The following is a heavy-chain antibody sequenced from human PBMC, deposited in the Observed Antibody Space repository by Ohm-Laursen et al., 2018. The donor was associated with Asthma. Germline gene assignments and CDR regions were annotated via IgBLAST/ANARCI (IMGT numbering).Heavy chain of an antibody. J-gene: IGHJ4*02. V-gene: IGHV3-72*01. CDR3: ASPTVTGY. D-gene: IGHD5-12*01. Sequence: SLRLSCAASGFTVGSDYMTWVRQAPGKGLEWVGRTRNKANSYTTEYAASVKGRFTISRDDSKNSPYLQMNSLKTEDTAVYYCASPTVTGYWGQGTLVTVSS. CDR1: GFTVGSDY. CDR2: TRNKANSYTT.